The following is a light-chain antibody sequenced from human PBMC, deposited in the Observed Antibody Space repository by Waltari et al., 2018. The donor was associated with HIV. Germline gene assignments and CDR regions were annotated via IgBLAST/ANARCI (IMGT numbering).Light chain of an antibody. J-gene: IGKJ4*01. CDR1: QALLKSNGYMY. Sequence: DIVMTQSPVSLPVPPGEPASIPCRSSQALLKSNGYMYLDWYLQKPGQSPQLLIYLGTNRASGVPDRFSASGSATDFTLKISRVEAEDVGVYYCMQVLEAPLTFGEGTKVEIK. CDR3: MQVLEAPLT. CDR2: LGT. V-gene: IGKV2-28*01.